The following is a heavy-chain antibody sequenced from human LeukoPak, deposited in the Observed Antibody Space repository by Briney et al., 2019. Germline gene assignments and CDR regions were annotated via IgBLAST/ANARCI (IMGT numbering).Heavy chain of an antibody. V-gene: IGHV3-48*04. D-gene: IGHD3-10*02. J-gene: IGHJ4*02. CDR3: ARDRVRGVIIDNFDY. Sequence: GGSLRLSCAASGFTFSSYAMNWVRQAPGKGLEWVSYISSSGSTIYYADSVRGRFTISRDNAKNSLYLQMNSLRAEDTAVYYCARDRVRGVIIDNFDYWGQGTLVTVSS. CDR1: GFTFSSYA. CDR2: ISSSGSTI.